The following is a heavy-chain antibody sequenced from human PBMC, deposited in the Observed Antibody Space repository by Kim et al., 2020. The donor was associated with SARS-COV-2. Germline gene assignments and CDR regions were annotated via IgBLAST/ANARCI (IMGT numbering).Heavy chain of an antibody. V-gene: IGHV3-43*01. CDR1: GFTFDDYT. D-gene: IGHD3-3*01. Sequence: GGSLRLSCAASGFTFDDYTMHWVRQAPGKGLEWVSLISWDGGSTYYADSVKGRFTISRDNSKNSLYLQMNSLRTEDTALYYCAKGLGITIFGVVSYGMDVWGQGTTVTVSS. CDR2: ISWDGGST. CDR3: AKGLGITIFGVVSYGMDV. J-gene: IGHJ6*02.